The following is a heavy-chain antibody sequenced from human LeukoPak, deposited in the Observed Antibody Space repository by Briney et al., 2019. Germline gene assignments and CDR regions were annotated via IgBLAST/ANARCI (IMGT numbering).Heavy chain of an antibody. Sequence: SETLSLTCTVSGGSISSSSYYWGWIRQPPGKGLEWIGEINHSGSTNYNPSLKSRVTISVDTSKNQFSLKLSSVTAADTAVYYCARSMDSSGWYGTFEAFDIWGQGTMVTVSS. CDR3: ARSMDSSGWYGTFEAFDI. V-gene: IGHV4-39*07. CDR1: GGSISSSSYY. CDR2: INHSGST. D-gene: IGHD6-19*01. J-gene: IGHJ3*02.